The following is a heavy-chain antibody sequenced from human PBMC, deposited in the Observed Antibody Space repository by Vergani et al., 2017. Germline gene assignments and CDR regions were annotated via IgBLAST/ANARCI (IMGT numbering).Heavy chain of an antibody. J-gene: IGHJ4*02. CDR2: IYYSGST. CDR3: AREEYSSSSYYFDY. Sequence: QLQLQESGPGLVRPSETLSITCTVSGGSISSSSYYWGWIRQPPGKGLEWIGSIYYSGSTYYNPSLKSRVTISVDTSKNQFSLKLSSVTAADTAVYYCAREEYSSSSYYFDYWGQGTLVTVSS. V-gene: IGHV4-39*01. CDR1: GGSISSSSYY. D-gene: IGHD6-6*01.